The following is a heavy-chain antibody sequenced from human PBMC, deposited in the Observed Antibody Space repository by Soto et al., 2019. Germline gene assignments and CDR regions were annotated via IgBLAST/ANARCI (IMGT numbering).Heavy chain of an antibody. J-gene: IGHJ6*02. D-gene: IGHD2-2*01. V-gene: IGHV3-74*01. Sequence: GGSRRLSCAASGFTFSSYWMHWVRQAPGKGLGWVSRINSDGSSTSYADSVKGRFTISRDNAKNTLYLQMNSLRAEDTAVYYCARTRRGCSSTSCPYYYYGMDVWGQGTTVTVSS. CDR2: INSDGSST. CDR3: ARTRRGCSSTSCPYYYYGMDV. CDR1: GFTFSSYW.